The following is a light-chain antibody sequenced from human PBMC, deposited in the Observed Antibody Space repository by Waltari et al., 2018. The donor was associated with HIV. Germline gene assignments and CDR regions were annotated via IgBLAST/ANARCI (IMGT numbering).Light chain of an antibody. V-gene: IGLV6-57*01. CDR2: EDN. CDR3: QSYDSSNQGV. J-gene: IGLJ3*02. CDR1: SGSIPSNS. Sequence: NFMLTQPHSVSESPGKTVTISCTRTSGSIPSNSVPWYQQRPGSSPTTVIYEDNQRPPGVPDRFSGSIDSSSNSASLTISGLKTEDEADYYCQSYDSSNQGVFGGGTKLTVL.